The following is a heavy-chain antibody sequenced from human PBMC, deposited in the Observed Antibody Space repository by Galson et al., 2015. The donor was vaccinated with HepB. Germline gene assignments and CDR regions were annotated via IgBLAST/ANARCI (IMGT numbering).Heavy chain of an antibody. CDR1: GFTFSSYW. CDR3: ARGHWGTYLSASSYFDY. D-gene: IGHD3-16*01. V-gene: IGHV3-7*01. CDR2: IKQDGSEK. J-gene: IGHJ4*02. Sequence: SLRLSCAASGFTFSSYWMSWVRQAPGKGLEWVANIKQDGSEKYYVDSVKGRFTISRDNAKNSLYLQMNSLRAEDTAVYYCARGHWGTYLSASSYFDYCGPGTLVTASS.